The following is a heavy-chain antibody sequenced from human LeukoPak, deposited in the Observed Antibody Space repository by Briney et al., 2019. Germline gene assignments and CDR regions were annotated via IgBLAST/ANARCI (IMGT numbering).Heavy chain of an antibody. CDR2: INRDGSDK. CDR1: GFAFSNYW. D-gene: IGHD4-17*01. J-gene: IGHJ4*02. V-gene: IGHV3-7*01. CDR3: TTPLEDDYGDYGRSFDY. Sequence: PGGSLRLSCAASGFAFSNYWMTWVRQTPGKGLEWVANINRDGSDKHYLDSVEGRFIISRDNAKNSLYLQMNSLRAEDTAVYYCTTPLEDDYGDYGRSFDYWGQGTLVTVSS.